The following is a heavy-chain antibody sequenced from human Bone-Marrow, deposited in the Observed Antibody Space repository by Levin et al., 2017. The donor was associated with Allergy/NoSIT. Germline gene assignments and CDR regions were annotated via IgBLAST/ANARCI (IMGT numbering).Heavy chain of an antibody. CDR3: AREGLAVAGGDS. CDR2: INSDGSST. CDR1: GFTFSSYW. Sequence: PGGSLRLSCAASGFTFSSYWMNWVRQAPGKGLVWVSRINSDGSSTNYADSVKGRFTISRDNAKNTLFLQMSSLRAEDTAVYYCAREGLAVAGGDSWGQGTLVTVSS. D-gene: IGHD6-19*01. J-gene: IGHJ4*02. V-gene: IGHV3-74*01.